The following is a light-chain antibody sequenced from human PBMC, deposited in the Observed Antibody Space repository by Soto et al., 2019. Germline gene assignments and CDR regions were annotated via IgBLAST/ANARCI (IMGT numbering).Light chain of an antibody. CDR2: GAS. V-gene: IGKV3-11*01. J-gene: IGKJ4*01. CDR1: QTVSTH. Sequence: IVLTQSPATLSLSPGERATLSCRARQTVSTHLSWYQHKPGQAPRLLIYGASNRATGSPARFSGSGSGTDFNLTISSLEPEDAAVYYCQQRHNWLTFGGGTKVEIK. CDR3: QQRHNWLT.